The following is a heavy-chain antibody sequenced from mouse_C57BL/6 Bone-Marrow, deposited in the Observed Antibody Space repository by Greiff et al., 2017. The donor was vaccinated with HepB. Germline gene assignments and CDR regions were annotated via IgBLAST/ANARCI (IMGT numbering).Heavy chain of an antibody. J-gene: IGHJ2*01. CDR2: IDPSDSYT. Sequence: QVQLKQPGAELVKPGASVKLSCKASGYTFTSYWMQWVKQRPGQGLEWIGEIDPSDSYTNYNQKFKGKAPLTVDTSSSTAYMQLSSLTSEDSAVYYCARAYYYGSSFDYWGQGTTLTVSS. D-gene: IGHD1-1*01. V-gene: IGHV1-50*01. CDR3: ARAYYYGSSFDY. CDR1: GYTFTSYW.